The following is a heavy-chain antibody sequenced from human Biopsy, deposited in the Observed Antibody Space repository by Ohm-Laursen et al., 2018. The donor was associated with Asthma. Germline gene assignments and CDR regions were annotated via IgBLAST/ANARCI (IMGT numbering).Heavy chain of an antibody. CDR3: TRWSLRVRDTPNDY. V-gene: IGHV1-8*02. CDR1: GYTFTSSG. Sequence: ASVKVSCKASGYTFTSSGINWVRQATGQGLEWMGWMDPNSGNTGYPQNFQGRVTMTRDTSISTAYMELSSLRSEDTAVYYCTRWSLRVRDTPNDYWGQGTLVTVSS. J-gene: IGHJ4*02. CDR2: MDPNSGNT. D-gene: IGHD3-16*01.